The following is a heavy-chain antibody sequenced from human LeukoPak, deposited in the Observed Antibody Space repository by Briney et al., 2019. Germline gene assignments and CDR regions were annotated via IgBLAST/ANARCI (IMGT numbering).Heavy chain of an antibody. V-gene: IGHV4-59*01. J-gene: IGHJ6*03. Sequence: SETLSLTCIVSGGSISSYSWSWVRQPPGMGLEGIGYVHYSGSPNCNPSLKSRVTVSVDTSKNQFSLELSSVTAADTAVYYCARGQRGRRLVPFSRVYYYYYYMDVWGRGTRVTVSS. CDR3: ARGQRGRRLVPFSRVYYYYYYMDV. D-gene: IGHD6-19*01. CDR2: VHYSGSP. CDR1: GGSISSYS.